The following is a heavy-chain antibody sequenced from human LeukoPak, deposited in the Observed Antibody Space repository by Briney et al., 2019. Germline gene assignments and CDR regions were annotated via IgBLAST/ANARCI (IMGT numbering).Heavy chain of an antibody. J-gene: IGHJ4*02. CDR2: IYPGGNT. CDR1: ELTVNSNY. Sequence: PGGSLRLSCAASELTVNSNYMSWVRQAPGKGLEWVSVIYPGGNTYYADSVKGRFTISRDNSKNTLYLQMNILGADDTAVYYCARGGGYGQDFDYWGQGTLVTVSS. CDR3: ARGGGYGQDFDY. D-gene: IGHD5-12*01. V-gene: IGHV3-53*01.